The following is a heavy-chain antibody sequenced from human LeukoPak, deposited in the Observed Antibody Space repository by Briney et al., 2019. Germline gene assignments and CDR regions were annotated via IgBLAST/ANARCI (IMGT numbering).Heavy chain of an antibody. D-gene: IGHD6-25*01. J-gene: IGHJ4*02. CDR2: IRYDGSNK. CDR3: AKDLYRGGYSSYYFDY. Sequence: GGPLRLSCAASGFTFSSYGMHWVRQAPGKGLEWVAFIRYDGSNKYYADSVKGRFTISRDNSKNTLYLQMNSLRAEDTAVYYCAKDLYRGGYSSYYFDYWGQGTLVTVSS. CDR1: GFTFSSYG. V-gene: IGHV3-30*02.